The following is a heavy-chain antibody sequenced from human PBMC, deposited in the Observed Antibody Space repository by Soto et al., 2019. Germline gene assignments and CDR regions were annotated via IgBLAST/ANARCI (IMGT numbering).Heavy chain of an antibody. Sequence: GESLKISCKGSGYSFTSYWIGWVRQMPGKGLEWMGIIYPSDSDTRYSPSFQGQVTISADKSISTAYLQWSSLKASDSAIYYCARGGSSSSNYFGSWGQGTLVTVSS. V-gene: IGHV5-51*01. J-gene: IGHJ4*02. CDR1: GYSFTSYW. CDR3: ARGGSSSSNYFGS. CDR2: IYPSDSDT. D-gene: IGHD6-6*01.